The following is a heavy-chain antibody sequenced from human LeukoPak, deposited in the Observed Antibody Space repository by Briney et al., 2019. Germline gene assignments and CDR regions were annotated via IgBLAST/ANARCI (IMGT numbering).Heavy chain of an antibody. CDR1: GYTFTSYD. V-gene: IGHV1-8*01. CDR3: ARGLGGTDLVVPAAYGPDYYYYYYMDV. D-gene: IGHD2-2*01. J-gene: IGHJ6*03. Sequence: ASVKVSCKASGYTFTSYDINWVRQATGQGLEWMGWMNPNSGNTGYAQKFQGRVTMTRNTSISTAYMELSSLRSEATAVYYCARGLGGTDLVVPAAYGPDYYYYYYMDVWGKGTTVTVSS. CDR2: MNPNSGNT.